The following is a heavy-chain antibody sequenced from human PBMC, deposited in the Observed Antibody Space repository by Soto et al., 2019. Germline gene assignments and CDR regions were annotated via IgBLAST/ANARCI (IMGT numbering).Heavy chain of an antibody. CDR2: IKSKTDGGTT. V-gene: IGHV3-15*07. J-gene: IGHJ3*02. CDR3: TTEDDSSGYPLSEAFDI. D-gene: IGHD3-22*01. Sequence: GGSLRLSCAASGFTFSNAWMNWVRQAPGKGLEWVGRIKSKTDGGTTDYAAPVKGRFTISRDDSKNTLYLQMNSLKTEDTAVYYCTTEDDSSGYPLSEAFDIWGQGTMVTVSS. CDR1: GFTFSNAW.